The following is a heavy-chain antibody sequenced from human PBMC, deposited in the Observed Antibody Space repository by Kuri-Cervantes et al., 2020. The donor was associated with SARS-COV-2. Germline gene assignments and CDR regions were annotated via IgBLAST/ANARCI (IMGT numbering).Heavy chain of an antibody. V-gene: IGHV4-59*01. CDR2: IYNSGST. J-gene: IGHJ4*02. Sequence: GSLRLSCTVSGDSISSYHWNWIRQPRGKGLEWIGYIYNSGSTNYSPSLKSRVTISVDTSKNQFSLKLSSVTAADTAVYFCARDYSNYFDYWGQGTLVTVSS. CDR3: ARDYSNYFDY. CDR1: GDSISSYH. D-gene: IGHD5-18*01.